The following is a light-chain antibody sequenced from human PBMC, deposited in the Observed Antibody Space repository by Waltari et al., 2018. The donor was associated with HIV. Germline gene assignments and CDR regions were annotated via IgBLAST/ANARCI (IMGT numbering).Light chain of an antibody. CDR3: QQFYMPPYT. Sequence: TVLTQSPGTLSLSPGERATLSCGASQSVSSGYLAWYQQKPGQAPRLFIFGESSRATGVPARFSGSGSGTDFTLTIDRLEPEDFAVYYCQQFYMPPYTFGQGTKLEIK. CDR1: QSVSSGY. J-gene: IGKJ2*01. V-gene: IGKV3-20*01. CDR2: GES.